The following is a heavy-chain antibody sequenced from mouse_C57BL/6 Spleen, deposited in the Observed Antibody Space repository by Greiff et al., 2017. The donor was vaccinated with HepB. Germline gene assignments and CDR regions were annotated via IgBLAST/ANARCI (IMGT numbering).Heavy chain of an antibody. CDR3: ARKDYDYDGRAMDY. D-gene: IGHD2-4*01. V-gene: IGHV1-55*01. CDR2: IYPGSGST. Sequence: QVQLQQPGAELVKPGASVKMSCKASGYTFTSYWITWVKQRPGQGLEWIGDIYPGSGSTNYNEKFKSKATLTVDTSSSTAYMQLSSLTSEDSAVYYCARKDYDYDGRAMDYWGQGTSVTVSS. J-gene: IGHJ4*01. CDR1: GYTFTSYW.